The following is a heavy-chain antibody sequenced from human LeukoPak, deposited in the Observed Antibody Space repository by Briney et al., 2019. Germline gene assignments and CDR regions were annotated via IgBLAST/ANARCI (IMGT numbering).Heavy chain of an antibody. CDR3: ARDSSATFGGVIVSFDYYYMDV. Sequence: GGSLRLSCAASGFTFSSYAMSWVRQAPGKGLEWVSAISGSGGSTYYADSVKGRFTISRDNSKNTLYLQMNSLRAEDTAVYYCARDSSATFGGVIVSFDYYYMDVWGKGTTDTVSS. CDR2: ISGSGGST. CDR1: GFTFSSYA. V-gene: IGHV3-23*01. J-gene: IGHJ6*03. D-gene: IGHD3-16*02.